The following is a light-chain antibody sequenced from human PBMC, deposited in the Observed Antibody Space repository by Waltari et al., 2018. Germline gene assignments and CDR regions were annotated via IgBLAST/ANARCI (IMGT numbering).Light chain of an antibody. CDR3: CSYAGSYTWV. V-gene: IGLV2-11*01. J-gene: IGLJ3*02. CDR2: DVT. CDR1: TNDLGSYNY. Sequence: SALTQPRSVSGSPGQSVTISCTGTTNDLGSYNYVSWYQQHPGKAPKLIILDVTKRPAGVPDRLSGSKSGNTASLTISGLRAEDEAEYYGCSYAGSYTWVFGGGTKLTVV.